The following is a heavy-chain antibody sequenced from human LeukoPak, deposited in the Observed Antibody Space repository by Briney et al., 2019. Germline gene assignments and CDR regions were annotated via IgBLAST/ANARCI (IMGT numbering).Heavy chain of an antibody. V-gene: IGHV3-23*01. CDR3: AKDGMIVVVTLNYFDY. CDR1: GFTFSSYA. D-gene: IGHD3-22*01. CDR2: ISGSGDST. Sequence: GGSLRLSCAASGFTFSSYAMNWVRQAPGKGLEWVSTISGSGDSTYYADSVKGRFTISRDNSKNTLYLQMNSLRADDTAVYYCAKDGMIVVVTLNYFDYWGQGTLVTVSS. J-gene: IGHJ4*02.